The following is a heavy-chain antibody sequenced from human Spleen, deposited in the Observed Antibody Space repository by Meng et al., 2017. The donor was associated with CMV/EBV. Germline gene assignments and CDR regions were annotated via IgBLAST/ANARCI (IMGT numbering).Heavy chain of an antibody. Sequence: GESLKISCAASGFTVSSNYMSWVRQAPGKGLEWVSVIYSGGSTYYADSVKGRFTISRDDPRNSLNLQMNSLRAEDTAVYYCARKTYSTSSVDALDVWGQGAMVTVSS. D-gene: IGHD6-6*01. V-gene: IGHV3-53*01. J-gene: IGHJ3*01. CDR2: IYSGGST. CDR1: GFTVSSNY. CDR3: ARKTYSTSSVDALDV.